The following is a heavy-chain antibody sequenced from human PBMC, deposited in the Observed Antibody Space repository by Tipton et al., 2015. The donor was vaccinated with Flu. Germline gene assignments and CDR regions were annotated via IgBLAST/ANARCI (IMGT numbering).Heavy chain of an antibody. Sequence: QMQLVQSGAEVKKPGASVKVSCKASGYTFPNYDINWVRQATGQGLEWMGWMNPNSGNTVYAQKFQGRVTMTRDTSISTAYMELSSLRSEDTAVYYCATDGYWADYFAYWGQGTLVTVSS. J-gene: IGHJ4*02. CDR3: ATDGYWADYFAY. CDR1: GYTFPNYD. CDR2: MNPNSGNT. V-gene: IGHV1-8*01. D-gene: IGHD3-22*01.